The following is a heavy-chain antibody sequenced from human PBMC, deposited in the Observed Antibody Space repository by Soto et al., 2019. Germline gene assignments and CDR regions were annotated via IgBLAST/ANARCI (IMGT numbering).Heavy chain of an antibody. CDR1: GFSVTDAW. J-gene: IGHJ5*01. CDR3: AKGDWLVS. V-gene: IGHV3-9*01. CDR2: ITWNSGRI. Sequence: SLRLSCAAFGFSVTDAWMSWVRQAPGRGLEWVSGITWNSGRIGYADSVKGRFTISRDNAKNSLYLQMNSLRAEDTAFYYCAKGDWLVSWGQGTLVTVSS.